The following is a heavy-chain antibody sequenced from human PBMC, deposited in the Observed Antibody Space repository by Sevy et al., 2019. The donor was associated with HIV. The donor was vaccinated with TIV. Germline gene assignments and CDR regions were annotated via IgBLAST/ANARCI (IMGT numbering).Heavy chain of an antibody. Sequence: GGSLRLSCTASGFTFSSYAMNWVRQAPGKGLEWVSTIFRSGDDTYYADSVKGRFTISRDNSRNTLYLQMNSLRADDTAVYYCAGARYDSSGSFDAFDVWGQGTMVTVSS. CDR1: GFTFSSYA. V-gene: IGHV3-23*01. CDR2: IFRSGDDT. J-gene: IGHJ3*01. D-gene: IGHD3-22*01. CDR3: AGARYDSSGSFDAFDV.